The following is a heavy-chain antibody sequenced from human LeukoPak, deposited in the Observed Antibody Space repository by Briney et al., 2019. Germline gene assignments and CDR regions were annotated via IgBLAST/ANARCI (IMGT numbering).Heavy chain of an antibody. CDR3: TRVQYQLAIPDDY. CDR1: GFTFSSYS. D-gene: IGHD2-2*01. CDR2: IRSKAYGGTT. V-gene: IGHV3-49*04. J-gene: IGHJ4*02. Sequence: PGGSLKLSCAASGFTFSSYSMNWVRQAPGKGLEWVGFIRSKAYGGTTEYAASVKGRFTISRDDSKSIAYLQMNSLKTEDTAVYYCTRVQYQLAIPDDYWGQGTLVTVSS.